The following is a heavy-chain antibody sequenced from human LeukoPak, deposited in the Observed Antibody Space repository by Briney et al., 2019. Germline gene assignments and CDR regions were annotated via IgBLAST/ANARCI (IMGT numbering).Heavy chain of an antibody. D-gene: IGHD1-26*01. J-gene: IGHJ4*02. Sequence: SETLSLTCTVSGGSISSSSYYWGWIRQPPGKGLEWIGSIYYSGSTYYNPSLKSRVTISVDTSKNQFSLKLSSVPAADTAVYYCARHLGRDYFDYWGQGTLVTVSS. V-gene: IGHV4-39*01. CDR2: IYYSGST. CDR1: GGSISSSSYY. CDR3: ARHLGRDYFDY.